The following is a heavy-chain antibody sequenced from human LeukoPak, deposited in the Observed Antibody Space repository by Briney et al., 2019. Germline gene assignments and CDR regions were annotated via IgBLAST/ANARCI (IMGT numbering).Heavy chain of an antibody. Sequence: GSLRLSCAATEFTFSDHYMDWVRQAPGKGLEWIGRTRNKANSYTTEYAASVKGRFTISRDDSKNSLYLRMNSLKTEDTAVYYCARWDSAVTGYYWGQGTLVTVSS. V-gene: IGHV3-72*01. CDR3: ARWDSAVTGYY. D-gene: IGHD3-9*01. CDR2: TRNKANSYTT. J-gene: IGHJ4*02. CDR1: EFTFSDHY.